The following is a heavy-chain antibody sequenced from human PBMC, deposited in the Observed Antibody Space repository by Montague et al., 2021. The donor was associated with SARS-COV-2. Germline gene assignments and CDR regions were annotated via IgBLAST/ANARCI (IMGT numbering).Heavy chain of an antibody. CDR2: IKQDGSEK. CDR1: GFTFSSYW. Sequence: SLRLSCAASGFTFSSYWMSWVRQAPGKGLEWVATIKQDGSEKYYVDSVKGRFTIPRDNAKNSLYLQMNSLRAEDTAVYYCAAGQSSSWLWGQGTLVTVSS. D-gene: IGHD6-13*01. V-gene: IGHV3-7*01. J-gene: IGHJ4*02. CDR3: AAGQSSSWL.